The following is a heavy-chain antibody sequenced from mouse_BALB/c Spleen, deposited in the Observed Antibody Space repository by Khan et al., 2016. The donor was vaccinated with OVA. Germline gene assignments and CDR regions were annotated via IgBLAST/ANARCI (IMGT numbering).Heavy chain of an antibody. Sequence: QLEESGPGLVKPSQSLSLICTVTGYSITSDYAWNWIRQFPGNKLEWMGFISYSGNTKYNPLLKRLISITHNTSKNQFFLLLNSVTTEDKATDYCASGCGGDMDYWGHGANLTAPS. CDR2: ISYSGNT. J-gene: IGHJ2*01. CDR1: GYSITSDYA. CDR3: ASGCGGDMDY. D-gene: IGHD3-3*01. V-gene: IGHV3-2*02.